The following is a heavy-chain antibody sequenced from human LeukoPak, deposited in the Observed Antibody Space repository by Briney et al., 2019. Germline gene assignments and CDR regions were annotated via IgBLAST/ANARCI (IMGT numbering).Heavy chain of an antibody. J-gene: IGHJ4*02. CDR2: INPNSGGT. V-gene: IGHV1-2*02. D-gene: IGHD3-22*01. CDR3: AREREEDYYDSSGMPDY. Sequence: GASVKVSCKASGYTFTCYYMHWVRQAPGQGLEWMGWINPNSGGTNYAQKFQGRVTMTRDTSISTAYMELSRLRSDDTAVYYCAREREEDYYDSSGMPDYWGQGTLVTVSS. CDR1: GYTFTCYY.